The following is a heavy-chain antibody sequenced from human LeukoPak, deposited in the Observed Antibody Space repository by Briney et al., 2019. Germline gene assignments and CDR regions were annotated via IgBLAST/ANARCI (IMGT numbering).Heavy chain of an antibody. Sequence: GGSLRLSCAASGFTFSSYAMSWVRQAPGKGLEWVSVIGGSGRSTYYADSVKGRFTISRDNSKNTLYLQMNSLRAEDTAVYYCAKDQGTYCSPTSCYAPDAFDIWGQGTMVTVSS. CDR1: GFTFSSYA. CDR3: AKDQGTYCSPTSCYAPDAFDI. D-gene: IGHD2-2*01. V-gene: IGHV3-23*01. J-gene: IGHJ3*02. CDR2: IGGSGRST.